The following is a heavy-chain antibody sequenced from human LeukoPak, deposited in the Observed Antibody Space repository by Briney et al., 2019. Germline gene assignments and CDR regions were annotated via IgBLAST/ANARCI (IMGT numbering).Heavy chain of an antibody. J-gene: IGHJ4*02. CDR2: ISYDGSNK. CDR1: GFTFSSYA. Sequence: LPGGSLRLSCAASGFTFSSYAMHWVRQAPGKGLEWVAVISYDGSNKYYADSVKGRFTISRDNSKNTLYLQMNSLRAEDTAVYYCARDGDYSGSYHHFDYWGQGTLVTVSS. CDR3: ARDGDYSGSYHHFDY. D-gene: IGHD1-26*01. V-gene: IGHV3-30-3*01.